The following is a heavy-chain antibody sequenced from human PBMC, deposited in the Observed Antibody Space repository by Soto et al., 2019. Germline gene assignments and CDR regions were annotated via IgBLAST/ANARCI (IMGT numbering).Heavy chain of an antibody. CDR1: GGSFSGYY. CDR2: INHSGST. CDR3: ARGRLWFGELFNWFGP. Sequence: PSETLSLTCAVYGGSFSGYYWSWIRQPPGKGLEWIGEINHSGSTNYNPSLKSRVTISVDTSKNQFSLKLSSVTAADTAVYYCARGRLWFGELFNWFGPWGQGTLVTVSS. V-gene: IGHV4-34*01. J-gene: IGHJ5*02. D-gene: IGHD3-10*01.